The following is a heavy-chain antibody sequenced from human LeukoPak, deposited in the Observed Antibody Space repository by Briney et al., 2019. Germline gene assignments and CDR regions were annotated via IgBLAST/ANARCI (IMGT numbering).Heavy chain of an antibody. CDR2: INHSGST. J-gene: IGHJ4*02. V-gene: IGHV4-34*01. D-gene: IGHD2-21*02. CDR3: ARGARSDSPLDY. Sequence: SETLSLTCAVYGGSFSGYYWSWIRQPPGKGLEWIGEINHSGSTNYNPSLKSRVTISVDTSKNQFSLKLSSVTAADTAVYYCARGARSDSPLDYWGQGTLVTVSS. CDR1: GGSFSGYY.